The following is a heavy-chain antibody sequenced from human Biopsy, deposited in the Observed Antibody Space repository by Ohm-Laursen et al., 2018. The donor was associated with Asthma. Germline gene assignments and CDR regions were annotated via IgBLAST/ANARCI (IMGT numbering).Heavy chain of an antibody. D-gene: IGHD5-18*01. CDR1: GFTFSSYS. V-gene: IGHV3-48*02. CDR2: ISGSSSTI. Sequence: GSLRLSCAASGFTFSSYSMNWVRQAPGKGLEWVSYISGSSSTIYYADSVKGRFTISRDNAKNSLYLQMNSLRDEDTAVYYCARFKRGYSYGYAGVFDYWGQGTLVTVSS. J-gene: IGHJ4*02. CDR3: ARFKRGYSYGYAGVFDY.